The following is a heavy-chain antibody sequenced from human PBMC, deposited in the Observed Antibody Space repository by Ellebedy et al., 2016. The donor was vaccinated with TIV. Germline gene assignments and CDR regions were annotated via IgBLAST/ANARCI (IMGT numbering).Heavy chain of an antibody. Sequence: GESLKISCAASGFSFSSYWMSWARQAPGKGLEWVANIKYDGSETYYGASVKGRFTISRDNAKKSLYLQMDSLRAEDTAVYYCARWYGDSWNGYYNWGQGTLVTVSS. CDR1: GFSFSSYW. D-gene: IGHD3-3*01. CDR2: IKYDGSET. V-gene: IGHV3-7*02. CDR3: ARWYGDSWNGYYN. J-gene: IGHJ4*02.